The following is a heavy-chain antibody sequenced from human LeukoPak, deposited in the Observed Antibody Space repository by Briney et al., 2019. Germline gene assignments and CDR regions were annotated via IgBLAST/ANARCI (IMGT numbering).Heavy chain of an antibody. CDR3: ARGGYVFVPAALNWFDP. D-gene: IGHD2-2*01. CDR2: IFYTGST. V-gene: IGHV4-59*01. Sequence: SETLSLTCTVSGGSISTYFWSWIRQPPGKGLEWIGSIFYTGSTNYNPSLKSRVTISVDTSRNQFSLKLSSVTAADTAVYYCARGGYVFVPAALNWFDPWGQGTLVTVSS. J-gene: IGHJ5*02. CDR1: GGSISTYF.